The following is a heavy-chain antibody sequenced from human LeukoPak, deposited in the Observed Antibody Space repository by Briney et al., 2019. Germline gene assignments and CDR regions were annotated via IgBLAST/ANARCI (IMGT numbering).Heavy chain of an antibody. V-gene: IGHV4-59*08. D-gene: IGHD1-26*01. CDR1: GYSMSSGYY. CDR3: ARVSVGATYYYYYMDV. Sequence: SETLSLTCTVSGYSMSSGYYWSWIRQPPGKGLEWIGYIYYSGSTNYNPSLKSRVTISVDTSKNQFSLKLSSVTAADTAVYYCARVSVGATYYYYYMDVWGKGTTVTVSS. CDR2: IYYSGST. J-gene: IGHJ6*03.